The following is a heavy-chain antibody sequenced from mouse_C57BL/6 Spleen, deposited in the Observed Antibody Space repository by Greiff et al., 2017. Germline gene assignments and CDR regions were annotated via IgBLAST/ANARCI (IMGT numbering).Heavy chain of an antibody. CDR1: GYTFTSYD. CDR3: ARYHGNCDLAWFAY. CDR2: IYPRDGST. Sequence: VQLQQSGPELVKPGASVKLSCKASGYTFTSYDINWVKQRPGQGLEWIGWIYPRDGSTKYNEKFKGKATLTVDTSSSTAYIMLHCLTSRGSAVYFCARYHGNCDLAWFAYWGQGTLVTVAA. D-gene: IGHD2-1*01. V-gene: IGHV1-85*01. J-gene: IGHJ3*01.